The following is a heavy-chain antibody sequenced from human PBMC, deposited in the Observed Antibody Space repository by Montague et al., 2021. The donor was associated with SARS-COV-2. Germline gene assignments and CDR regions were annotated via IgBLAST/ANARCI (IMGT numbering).Heavy chain of an antibody. Sequence: SETLSLTCTVSGGSISSSSYYWSWIRQAPGKVLEWIGSLYYSGSTYYNPSLKSQVTISVDTSKNQFSLKLSSVTVADTAVYYCARRVTGTTVHYYYYGMDVWGQGTTVTVSS. CDR1: GGSISSSSYY. CDR3: ARRVTGTTVHYYYYGMDV. V-gene: IGHV4-39*01. CDR2: LYYSGST. D-gene: IGHD1-20*01. J-gene: IGHJ6*02.